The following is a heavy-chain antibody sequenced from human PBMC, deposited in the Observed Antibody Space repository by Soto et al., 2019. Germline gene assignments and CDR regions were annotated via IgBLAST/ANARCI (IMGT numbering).Heavy chain of an antibody. CDR1: GGTFSDSV. CDR2: IVPIFGKA. Sequence: SVKVSCKASGGTFSDSVTSWVRQAPGQGLEWMGGIVPIFGKANLAEKFQDRVTITADESTSTAYMKLTSLRSEDTAVYYCARGRDGSNYYFDYWGQGTLVTVSS. J-gene: IGHJ4*02. D-gene: IGHD3-10*01. CDR3: ARGRDGSNYYFDY. V-gene: IGHV1-69*13.